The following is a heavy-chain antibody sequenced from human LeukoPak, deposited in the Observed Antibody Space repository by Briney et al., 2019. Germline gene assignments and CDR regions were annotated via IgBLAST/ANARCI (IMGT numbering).Heavy chain of an antibody. CDR1: GGTFSSYA. CDR2: ISAYNGNT. CDR3: ARDRGVNPNWFDP. J-gene: IGHJ5*02. Sequence: GASVKVSCKASGGTFSSYAISWVRQAPGQGLEWMGWISAYNGNTNYAQKLQGRVTMTTDTSTSTAYMELRSLRSDDTAVYYCARDRGVNPNWFDPWGQGTLVTVSS. V-gene: IGHV1-18*01. D-gene: IGHD3-10*01.